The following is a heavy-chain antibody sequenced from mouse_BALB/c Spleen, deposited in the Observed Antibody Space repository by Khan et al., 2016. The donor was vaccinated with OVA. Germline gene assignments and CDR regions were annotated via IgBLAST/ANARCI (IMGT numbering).Heavy chain of an antibody. V-gene: IGHV2-2*01. J-gene: IGHJ3*01. CDR2: IRSAGKT. D-gene: IGHD2-14*01. CDR1: GFSLTTYG. Sequence: QVQLQQSGPGLVRPSQTLSITCTVSGFSLTTYGVHWVRQSPGKGLEWLGVIRSAGKTDYNAAFISRLSITKDNSKSQVFFKMNSLQADDTAMYYCARNSYMYDFTYWGQGTLVTASA. CDR3: ARNSYMYDFTY.